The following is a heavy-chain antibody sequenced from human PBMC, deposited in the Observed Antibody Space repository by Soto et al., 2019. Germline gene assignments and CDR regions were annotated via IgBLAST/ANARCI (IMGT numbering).Heavy chain of an antibody. CDR2: IIPIFGTS. D-gene: IGHD4-17*01. J-gene: IGHJ3*01. CDR1: GDTFRTYV. CDR3: ARGSVDAFGDYHVFDV. Sequence: QVQVVQSGAEVKKPGSSVKVSCKTSGDTFRTYVISWVRQAPGQGLEWMGGIIPIFGTSNYAQKFQGRVTITADNSTRKAYMELSSLRSEDTAVYYCARGSVDAFGDYHVFDVWGQGTMVIVSS. V-gene: IGHV1-69*06.